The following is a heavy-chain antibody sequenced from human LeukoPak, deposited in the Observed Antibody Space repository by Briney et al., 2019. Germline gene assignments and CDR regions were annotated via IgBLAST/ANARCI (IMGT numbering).Heavy chain of an antibody. CDR3: ARAHQLLGYYFDY. D-gene: IGHD1-26*01. Sequence: SETLSLTCTVSGGSISSGSYYWSWIRQPAGKGLEWIGRIYTSGSTNYNPSLKSRVTISVDTSKNQFSLKLSSVTAADTAVYYCARAHQLLGYYFDYWGQGTLVTVSS. V-gene: IGHV4-61*02. CDR2: IYTSGST. J-gene: IGHJ4*02. CDR1: GGSISSGSYY.